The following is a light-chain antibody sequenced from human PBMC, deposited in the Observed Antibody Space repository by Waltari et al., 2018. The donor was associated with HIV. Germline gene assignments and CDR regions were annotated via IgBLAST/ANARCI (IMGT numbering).Light chain of an antibody. CDR2: GAS. CDR3: QYCGTSAKYT. V-gene: IGKV3-20*01. J-gene: IGKJ2*01. CDR1: QSVSSSY. Sequence: EIVLTQSPGTLSLSPGERATLSCRASQSVSSSYLAWYQHKPGQAPRLLIYGASSRATGIPDRFSGSGSGTDFTLTISRLEPEDFAVYYCQYCGTSAKYTFGQGTKLEIK.